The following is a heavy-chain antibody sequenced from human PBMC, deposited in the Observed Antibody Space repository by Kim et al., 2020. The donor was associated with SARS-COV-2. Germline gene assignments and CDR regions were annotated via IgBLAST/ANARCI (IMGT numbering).Heavy chain of an antibody. Sequence: GGSLRLSCAASGFTFSSYGMHWVRQAPGKGLEWVAVIWYDGSNKYYADSVKGRFTISRDNSKNTLYLQMNSLRAEDTAVYYCARGYRVSYYYDSSGYWKDYWGQGTLVTVSS. J-gene: IGHJ4*02. CDR3: ARGYRVSYYYDSSGYWKDY. D-gene: IGHD3-22*01. CDR1: GFTFSSYG. V-gene: IGHV3-33*01. CDR2: IWYDGSNK.